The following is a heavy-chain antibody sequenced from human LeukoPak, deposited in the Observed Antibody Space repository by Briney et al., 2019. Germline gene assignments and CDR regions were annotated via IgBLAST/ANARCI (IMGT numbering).Heavy chain of an antibody. CDR1: GYSFTSYW. V-gene: IGHV5-51*01. CDR3: ATSVMTAPYLFDY. J-gene: IGHJ4*02. D-gene: IGHD2-21*02. Sequence: GESLNISCKGSGYSFTSYWIGWVRQMPGKGLEWMGFIYPGDSDTRYSPSFQGQVTISADKSISTAYLQWSSLKASDTAMYYCATSVMTAPYLFDYWGQGTLVTVSS. CDR2: IYPGDSDT.